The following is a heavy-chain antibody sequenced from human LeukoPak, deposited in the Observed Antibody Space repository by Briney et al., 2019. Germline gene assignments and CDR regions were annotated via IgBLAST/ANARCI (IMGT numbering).Heavy chain of an antibody. CDR1: GYIFTSYW. CDR2: IYPGDSDT. J-gene: IGHJ5*02. V-gene: IGHV5-51*01. Sequence: HGESLKISCKGSGYIFTSYWIGWVRQMPGKGLEWMGIIYPGDSDTRYSPSFQGQVTISADKSISTAYLQWSSLKASDTAMYYCARGAYGDYGVHPFDPWGQGTLVTVSS. D-gene: IGHD4-17*01. CDR3: ARGAYGDYGVHPFDP.